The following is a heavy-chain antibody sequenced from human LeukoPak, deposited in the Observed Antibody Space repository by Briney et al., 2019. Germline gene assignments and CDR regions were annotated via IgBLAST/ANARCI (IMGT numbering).Heavy chain of an antibody. V-gene: IGHV1-8*03. D-gene: IGHD2-15*01. Sequence: ASVKVSCKASGYTFTSYDINGVRRATGQGLEGMGWMNPNSGNTGYAQKFQGRVTITRNTSISTAYMELSSLRSEDTAVYYCAILSGRVDYWGQGTLVTVSS. CDR2: MNPNSGNT. CDR1: GYTFTSYD. CDR3: AILSGRVDY. J-gene: IGHJ4*02.